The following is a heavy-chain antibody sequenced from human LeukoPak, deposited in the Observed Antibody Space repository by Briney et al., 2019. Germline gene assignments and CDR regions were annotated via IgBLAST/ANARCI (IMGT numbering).Heavy chain of an antibody. D-gene: IGHD3-10*02. Sequence: GGSLRLSCAASGCTVSNNYVSWVRQAPGKGLEWVSVIYTGGTTHHADSVKGRFTISRDNSKNTLYLQMNSLRVEDTAMYYCARGRESTNYYVDWGQGTLVTVSS. V-gene: IGHV3-66*01. CDR1: GCTVSNNY. J-gene: IGHJ4*02. CDR3: ARGRESTNYYVD. CDR2: IYTGGTT.